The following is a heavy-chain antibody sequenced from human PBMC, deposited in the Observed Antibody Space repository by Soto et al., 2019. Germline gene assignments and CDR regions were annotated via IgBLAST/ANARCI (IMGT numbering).Heavy chain of an antibody. V-gene: IGHV3-7*01. Sequence: GGSLRLSCAASGFTFSSYWVSWVRQAPGKGLEWVVNIKQDGSERYYMDSVRGRFTASRDNAKNSLYLQMNSLRAEDTAVYFCARVAYSYGWIYDYWGQGSLVTVSS. CDR3: ARVAYSYGWIYDY. CDR2: IKQDGSER. J-gene: IGHJ4*01. CDR1: GFTFSSYW. D-gene: IGHD6-19*01.